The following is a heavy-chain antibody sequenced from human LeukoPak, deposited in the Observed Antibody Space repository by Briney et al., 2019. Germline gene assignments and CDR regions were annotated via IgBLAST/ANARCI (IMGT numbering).Heavy chain of an antibody. CDR2: INSDASST. V-gene: IGHV3-74*01. Sequence: PGGSLRLSCAASGFTFSSYWMHWVRQAPGKGLVGVSCINSDASSTSYADSVKGRFTISRDNAKNSLYLQMNSLRAEDTAVYYCARDRDYYYDSSGYLGYWGQGTLVTVSS. D-gene: IGHD3-22*01. CDR1: GFTFSSYW. CDR3: ARDRDYYYDSSGYLGY. J-gene: IGHJ4*02.